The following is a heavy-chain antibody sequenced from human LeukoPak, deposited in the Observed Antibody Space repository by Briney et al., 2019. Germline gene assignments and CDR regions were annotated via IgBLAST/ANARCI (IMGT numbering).Heavy chain of an antibody. J-gene: IGHJ6*02. CDR2: ISGSGGST. V-gene: IGHV3-23*01. D-gene: IGHD3-10*01. Sequence: GGSLRLSCAASGFTFSSYAMSWVRQAPGKGLEWVSAISGSGGSTYYADSVKGRFTISRDNSKNTLYLQMNSLRAEDTAVYYCAKDQWYYYGSGSYYHYYGMDVWGQGTTVTVSS. CDR1: GFTFSSYA. CDR3: AKDQWYYYGSGSYYHYYGMDV.